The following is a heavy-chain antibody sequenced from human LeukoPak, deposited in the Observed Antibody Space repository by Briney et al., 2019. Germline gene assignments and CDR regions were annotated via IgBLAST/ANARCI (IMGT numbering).Heavy chain of an antibody. J-gene: IGHJ5*02. D-gene: IGHD3-3*01. Sequence: SETLSLTCTVSGGSISSYYWSWIRQPAGKGLEWIGRIYTSGSTNYNPSLRSQVTMSVDTSKNQFSLKLSSVTAADTAVYYCARENSGYYDFWSGYSQNWFDPWGQGTLVTVSS. V-gene: IGHV4-4*07. CDR2: IYTSGST. CDR3: ARENSGYYDFWSGYSQNWFDP. CDR1: GGSISSYY.